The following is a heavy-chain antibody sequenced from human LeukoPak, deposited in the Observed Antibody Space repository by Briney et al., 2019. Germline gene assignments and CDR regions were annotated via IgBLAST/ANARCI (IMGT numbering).Heavy chain of an antibody. J-gene: IGHJ4*02. Sequence: PSETLSLTCGVSGGSITNTNYWTWVRQPPGKGLEWIGEVNLQGRTNYNPSLMGRVAISVDTSENHISLQLTSVTAADTAVYYCAREGGPYRPLDYSGQGTLVTVSS. V-gene: IGHV4-4*02. CDR3: AREGGPYRPLDY. CDR1: GGSITNTNY. CDR2: VNLQGRT.